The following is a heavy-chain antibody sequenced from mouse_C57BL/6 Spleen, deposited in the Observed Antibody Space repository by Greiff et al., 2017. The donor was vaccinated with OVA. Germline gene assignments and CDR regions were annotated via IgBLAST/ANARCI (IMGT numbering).Heavy chain of an antibody. CDR2: IDPEAGGT. J-gene: IGHJ2*02. D-gene: IGHD1-2*01. V-gene: IGHV1-15*01. Sequence: VQLKQSGAELVRPGASVTLSCKASGYTFTDYEMYWVKQTPVNGLEWIGAIDPEAGGTAYTQKFKGKAILTADKCSSSAYMELRSLTSEDSAVYYCTRGYKWGQGPSLTVSS. CDR1: GYTFTDYE. CDR3: TRGYK.